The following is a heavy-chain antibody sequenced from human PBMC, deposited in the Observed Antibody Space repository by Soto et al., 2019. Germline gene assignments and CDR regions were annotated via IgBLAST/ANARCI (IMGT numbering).Heavy chain of an antibody. V-gene: IGHV3-30*18. CDR2: ISYDGSNK. CDR1: GFTFSSYG. D-gene: IGHD6-13*01. Sequence: HPGGSLRLSCAASGFTFSSYGMHWVRQAPGKGLEWVAVISYDGSNKYYADSVKGRFTISRDNSKNTLYLQMNSLRAEDTAVYYCAKVGPYSSSWYGNGEDYYYGMDVWGQGTTVTVSS. CDR3: AKVGPYSSSWYGNGEDYYYGMDV. J-gene: IGHJ6*02.